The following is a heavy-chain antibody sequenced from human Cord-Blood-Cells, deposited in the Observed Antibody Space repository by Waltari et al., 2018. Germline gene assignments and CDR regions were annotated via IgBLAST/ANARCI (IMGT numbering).Heavy chain of an antibody. D-gene: IGHD3-3*01. CDR1: GFTFSSYW. CDR3: ASLDDFTHPSDY. CDR2: INSDGSST. J-gene: IGHJ4*02. V-gene: IGHV3-74*01. Sequence: EVQLVESGGGLVQPGGSLRLSCAASGFTFSSYWMPWFRQAPGKGLVWVSRINSDGSSTSYADSVKGRFTISRDNAKNTLYLQMNSLRAEDTAVYYCASLDDFTHPSDYWGQGTLVTVSS.